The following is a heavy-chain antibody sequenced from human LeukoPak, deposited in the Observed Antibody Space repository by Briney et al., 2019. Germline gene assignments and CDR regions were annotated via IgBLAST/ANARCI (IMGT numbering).Heavy chain of an antibody. CDR1: GGTFSSYA. CDR3: ARGEMATTFDY. Sequence: GASVKVSCKASGGTFSSYAISWVRQAPGQGHEWMGGIIPIFGTANYAQKFQGRVTITADESTSTAYMELSSLRSEDTAVYYCARGEMATTFDYWGQGTLVTVSS. J-gene: IGHJ4*02. D-gene: IGHD5-24*01. V-gene: IGHV1-69*13. CDR2: IIPIFGTA.